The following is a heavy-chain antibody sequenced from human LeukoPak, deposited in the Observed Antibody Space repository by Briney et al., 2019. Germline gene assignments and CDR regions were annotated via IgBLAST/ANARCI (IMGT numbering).Heavy chain of an antibody. J-gene: IGHJ4*02. CDR3: AVREGASYSGRFDY. Sequence: PGGSLRLSCAGSGFTFSNYAMNWVRQAPGKGLEWVSVISGSGGVTFYADSMKGRFTISRDNTRNTLYLQMNSLRAEDTAVYFCAVREGASYSGRFDYWGQGTLVTVSS. CDR2: ISGSGGVT. D-gene: IGHD1-26*01. V-gene: IGHV3-23*01. CDR1: GFTFSNYA.